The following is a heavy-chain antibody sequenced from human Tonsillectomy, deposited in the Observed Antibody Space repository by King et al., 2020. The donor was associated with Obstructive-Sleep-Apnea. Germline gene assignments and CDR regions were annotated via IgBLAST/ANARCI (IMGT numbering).Heavy chain of an antibody. D-gene: IGHD6-13*01. CDR3: ARLLAAGVEEFDY. Sequence: QLVQSGPEVKKPGSSVKASCKASGGTFSSYAISWVRQAPGQGLEWMGVIIPIFGTANYAQKFPGRVTITADESTSTAYMELSSLRSEDTAVYYCARLLAAGVEEFDYWGQGTLVTVSS. V-gene: IGHV1-69*01. CDR1: GGTFSSYA. J-gene: IGHJ4*02. CDR2: IIPIFGTA.